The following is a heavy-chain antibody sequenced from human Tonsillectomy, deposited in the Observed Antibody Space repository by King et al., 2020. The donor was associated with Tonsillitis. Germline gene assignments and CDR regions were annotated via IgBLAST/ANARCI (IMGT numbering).Heavy chain of an antibody. Sequence: QLQESGPGLVKASETLSLSCTVSGDSISSDNYYWGWIRQPPGQGLEWIGSIFYRGSTYYNPSLKSRITISVDTSKNRFSLRVTSVTAADTAIYFCAGHPVWWSDRRSVWFDPWGQGTLVIVSS. J-gene: IGHJ5*02. D-gene: IGHD2-21*01. CDR1: GDSISSDNYY. CDR2: IFYRGST. CDR3: AGHPVWWSDRRSVWFDP. V-gene: IGHV4-39*07.